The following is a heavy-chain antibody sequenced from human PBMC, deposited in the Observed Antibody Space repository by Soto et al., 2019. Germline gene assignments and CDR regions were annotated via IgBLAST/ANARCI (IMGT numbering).Heavy chain of an antibody. V-gene: IGHV4-31*03. CDR2: IYYRGIT. J-gene: IGHJ4*02. CDR1: GGSISDGGFY. D-gene: IGHD3-10*02. Sequence: SEPLSLTCSVSGGSISDGGFYWSWIRQHPGKRLEWIGYIYYRGITYYNPSLKSRVAISVDTSKNQFSLRLNSVTAADTAVYYCARLVGMFVIVTQLPSHFDTWGQGPMVTVSS. CDR3: ARLVGMFVIVTQLPSHFDT.